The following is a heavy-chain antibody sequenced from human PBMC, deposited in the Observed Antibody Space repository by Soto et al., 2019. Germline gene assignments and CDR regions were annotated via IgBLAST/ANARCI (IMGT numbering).Heavy chain of an antibody. Sequence: QVQLVESGGGVVQPGRSLRLSCAASGFTFSSYAMHWVRQAPGKGLEWVAVISYDGSNKYYADSVKGRFTISRDNSKNPLYLQMNSLRAEDTAVYYCARGITYYYDRSGYYEFDYWGQGTLVTVSS. D-gene: IGHD3-22*01. CDR1: GFTFSSYA. CDR2: ISYDGSNK. CDR3: ARGITYYYDRSGYYEFDY. J-gene: IGHJ4*02. V-gene: IGHV3-30-3*01.